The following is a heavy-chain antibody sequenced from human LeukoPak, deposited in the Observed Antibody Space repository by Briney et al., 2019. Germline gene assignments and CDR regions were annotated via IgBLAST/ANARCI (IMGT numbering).Heavy chain of an antibody. CDR1: GGSISSGSYY. D-gene: IGHD3-22*01. CDR3: ARKSMIVVPQGFDI. J-gene: IGHJ3*02. CDR2: IYTSGST. V-gene: IGHV4-61*02. Sequence: SETQSLTCTVSGGSISSGSYYWSWIRQPAGKGLEWIGRIYTSGSTNYNPSLRSRVTISVDTSKNQFSLKLSSVSAADTAVYYCARKSMIVVPQGFDIWGQGTMVTVSS.